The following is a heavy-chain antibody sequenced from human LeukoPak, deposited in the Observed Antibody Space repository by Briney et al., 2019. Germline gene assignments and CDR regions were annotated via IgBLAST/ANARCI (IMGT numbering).Heavy chain of an antibody. CDR1: GFTFSSYA. Sequence: GGSLRLSCAASGFTFSSYAMSWVRQAPGKGLEWVSVISGSGGSTYYADSVKGQFTISRDNSKNTLYLQMNSLRAEDTAVYYCAKDYSSGWYLWDYWGQGTLVTVSS. V-gene: IGHV3-23*01. D-gene: IGHD6-19*01. CDR3: AKDYSSGWYLWDY. CDR2: ISGSGGST. J-gene: IGHJ4*02.